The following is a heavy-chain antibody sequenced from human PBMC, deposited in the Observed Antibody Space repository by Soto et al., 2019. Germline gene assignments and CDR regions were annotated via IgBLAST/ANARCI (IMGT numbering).Heavy chain of an antibody. Sequence: PGGSLRLSCAASGFTFSSYGMHWVRQSPGKGLEWVAVISYDGSNKYYADSVKGRFTISRDNSKNTLYLQMNSLRAEDTAVYYCAKGDLYSSGWYAYWGQGTLVTVSS. J-gene: IGHJ4*02. D-gene: IGHD6-19*01. CDR1: GFTFSSYG. CDR2: ISYDGSNK. V-gene: IGHV3-30*18. CDR3: AKGDLYSSGWYAY.